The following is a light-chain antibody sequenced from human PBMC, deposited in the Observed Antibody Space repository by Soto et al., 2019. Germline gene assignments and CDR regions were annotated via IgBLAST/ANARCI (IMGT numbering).Light chain of an antibody. CDR2: GAS. CDR1: QSVRSSH. J-gene: IGKJ1*01. CDR3: QQYSSSPAT. Sequence: EIVLTQSPGTLSLGPGERATLSCRASQSVRSSHLAWYQQKPGQAPRLLIYGASSRATGIPDRFSGSGSGTDFTLTISRLEPEDFAVYSCQQYSSSPATFGQGTKVDIK. V-gene: IGKV3-20*01.